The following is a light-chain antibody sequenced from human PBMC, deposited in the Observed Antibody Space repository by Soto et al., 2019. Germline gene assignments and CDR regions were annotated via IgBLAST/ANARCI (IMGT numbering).Light chain of an antibody. J-gene: IGLJ2*01. CDR3: CSYAGSSTSVV. Sequence: QSVLTQPASVSGSPGQSITISCTGTSSDAGSYNLVSWYQQHPGKAPKLMIYEGSKRPSGVSNRFSGSKSGNTASLTISGLQAEDEADYYCCSYAGSSTSVVFGGGTKL. V-gene: IGLV2-23*01. CDR2: EGS. CDR1: SSDAGSYNL.